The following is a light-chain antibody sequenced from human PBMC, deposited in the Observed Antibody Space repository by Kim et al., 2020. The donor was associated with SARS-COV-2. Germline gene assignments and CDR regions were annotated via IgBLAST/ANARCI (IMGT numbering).Light chain of an antibody. V-gene: IGLV3-1*01. J-gene: IGLJ3*02. CDR3: QAWDSRKV. Sequence: SYELTQPPSVSVSPGQTASITCSGENLGDKYVCWYQQKPGQSPVLVIYQDTKRPSGIPERFSGSNSGNTATLTISGTQAMDEADYYCQAWDSRKVFGGGT. CDR1: NLGDKY. CDR2: QDT.